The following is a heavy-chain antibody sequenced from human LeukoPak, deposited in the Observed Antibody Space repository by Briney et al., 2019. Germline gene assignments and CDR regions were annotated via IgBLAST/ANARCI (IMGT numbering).Heavy chain of an antibody. J-gene: IGHJ4*02. CDR2: IYYSGKT. V-gene: IGHV4-59*08. D-gene: IGHD3-9*01. CDR3: ARLRGDYYDLLTGTFDF. CDR1: GGSISSYY. Sequence: SETLSLTCTVSGGSISSYYWNWIRQPPGKGLEGSGYIYYSGKTNYNPSLKSRVTTSVDTSKNQCSLKLSSVTAADTAVYYCARLRGDYYDLLTGTFDFWGQGTLVTVSS.